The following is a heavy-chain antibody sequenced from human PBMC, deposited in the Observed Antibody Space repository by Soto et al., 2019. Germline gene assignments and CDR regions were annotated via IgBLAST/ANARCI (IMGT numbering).Heavy chain of an antibody. CDR2: ISYDGSNK. Sequence: QVQLVESGGGVVQPGRSLRLSCAASGFTFSSYAMHWVRQAPGKGLEWVAVISYDGSNKYYADSVKGRFTISRDNSKNTLYLQMNSLRAEDTAVYYCARDPGGIAAAGTYCYCGMDVWGQGTTVTVSS. D-gene: IGHD6-13*01. V-gene: IGHV3-30-3*01. CDR1: GFTFSSYA. J-gene: IGHJ6*02. CDR3: ARDPGGIAAAGTYCYCGMDV.